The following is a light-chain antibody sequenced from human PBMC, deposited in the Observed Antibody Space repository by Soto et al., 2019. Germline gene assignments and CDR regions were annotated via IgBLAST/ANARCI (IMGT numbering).Light chain of an antibody. CDR3: QQYNSYSST. J-gene: IGKJ1*01. Sequence: DIQMTQSPSTLSASVGDRVTITCWASQSIGNWLAWYQQKPGKAPKLLIYDASSLESGVPSRFSGSGSGTEFTLTISSLQPDDFATYYCQQYNSYSSTFGHGTKVEVK. CDR1: QSIGNW. CDR2: DAS. V-gene: IGKV1-5*01.